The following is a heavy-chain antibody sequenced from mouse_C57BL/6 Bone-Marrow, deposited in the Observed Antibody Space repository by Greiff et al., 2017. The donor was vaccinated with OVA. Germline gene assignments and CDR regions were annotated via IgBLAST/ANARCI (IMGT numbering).Heavy chain of an antibody. Sequence: QVHVKQSGAELMKPGASVKLSCKATGYTFTGYWIEWVKQRPGHGLEWIGELLPGSGSTNYNEKFKGKATFTADTSSHTAYMQLSRLTTEDSAIYDGARAGWDGYYFDYGGQGTTLTVSS. CDR1: GYTFTGYW. D-gene: IGHD4-1*01. J-gene: IGHJ2*01. V-gene: IGHV1-9*01. CDR3: ARAGWDGYYFDY. CDR2: LLPGSGST.